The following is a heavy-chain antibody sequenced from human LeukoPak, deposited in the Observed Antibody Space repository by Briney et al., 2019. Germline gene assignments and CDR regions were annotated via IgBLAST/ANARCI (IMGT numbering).Heavy chain of an antibody. V-gene: IGHV3-11*01. J-gene: IGHJ6*03. CDR1: GFTFSDYY. Sequence: GGALRLFCTASGFTFSDYYMSWLRPAPGEGVEWGLYISSSGSTIYYADSVKGRFTISRDDAKNSLYLQMNSLRAEDTAVYYCARVSYGYYYYMDVWGKGTTVTVSS. CDR2: ISSSGSTI. D-gene: IGHD5-18*01. CDR3: ARVSYGYYYYMDV.